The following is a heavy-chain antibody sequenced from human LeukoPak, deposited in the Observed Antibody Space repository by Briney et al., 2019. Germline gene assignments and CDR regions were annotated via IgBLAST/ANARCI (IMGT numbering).Heavy chain of an antibody. V-gene: IGHV1-69*04. Sequence: SSVTVSCKASGGTFSSYAISWVRQAPGQGLEWMGRIIPSLGIANYAQKFQGRVTITADKSTSTAYMELSSLRSEDTAVYYCASGAGYSSGSKYYFDCWGQGTLVSVSS. CDR2: IIPSLGIA. CDR1: GGTFSSYA. D-gene: IGHD6-19*01. J-gene: IGHJ4*02. CDR3: ASGAGYSSGSKYYFDC.